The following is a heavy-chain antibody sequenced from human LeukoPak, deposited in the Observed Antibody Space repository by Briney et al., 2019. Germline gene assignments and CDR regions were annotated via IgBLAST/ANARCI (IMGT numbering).Heavy chain of an antibody. V-gene: IGHV3-23*01. CDR1: GFTFSSYA. CDR2: ISGSGGST. Sequence: PGGSLRLSCVASGFTFSSYAMSWVRQAPGKGLEWVSSISGSGGSTYYADSVKGRFTISRDNSKNTLYLQMNSLRAEDTAVYYCAKKVLDYYDSSGYYYDDYWGQGTLVTVSS. D-gene: IGHD3-22*01. CDR3: AKKVLDYYDSSGYYYDDY. J-gene: IGHJ4*02.